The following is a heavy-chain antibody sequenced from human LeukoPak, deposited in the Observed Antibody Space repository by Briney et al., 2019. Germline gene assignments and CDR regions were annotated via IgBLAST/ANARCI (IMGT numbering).Heavy chain of an antibody. V-gene: IGHV1-69*05. CDR2: IIPIFGTA. Sequence: SVKVSCKASGGAFSSYAITWVRQAPGQGLEWIRGIIPIFGTANYAQKFQGRVTITTDESTSTAYMELSSLRSEDTAVYYCARGYCSSTSCYLYFDYWGQGTLVTVSS. D-gene: IGHD2-2*01. CDR3: ARGYCSSTSCYLYFDY. CDR1: GGAFSSYA. J-gene: IGHJ4*02.